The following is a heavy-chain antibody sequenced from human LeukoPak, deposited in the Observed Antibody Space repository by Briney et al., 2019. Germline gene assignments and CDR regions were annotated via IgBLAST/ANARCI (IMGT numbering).Heavy chain of an antibody. J-gene: IGHJ4*02. D-gene: IGHD2-2*01. CDR3: ATDVPTADFAY. V-gene: IGHV3-30*02. CDR2: VRYDETTK. Sequence: GGSLRLSCAASGFTFSNYGMHWVRQAPGKGLEWVAFVRYDETTKFYADSVKGRFTISRDNSKTTLYLQMNSLRAEDTAVYYCATDVPTADFAYWGQRSLVTVSS. CDR1: GFTFSNYG.